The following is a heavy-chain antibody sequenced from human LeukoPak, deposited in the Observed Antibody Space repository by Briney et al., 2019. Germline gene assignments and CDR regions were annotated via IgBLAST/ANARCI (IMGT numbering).Heavy chain of an antibody. CDR1: GGTFSSYA. CDR3: AREAPRYYYDSSGYMEFPFDY. Sequence: ASVKVSCKASGGTFSSYAISWVRQAPGQGLEWMGGIIPIFGTANYAQKFQGRVTITADESTSTAYMELSSLRSEDTAVYYCAREAPRYYYDSSGYMEFPFDYWGQGTQVTVSS. D-gene: IGHD3-22*01. CDR2: IIPIFGTA. V-gene: IGHV1-69*13. J-gene: IGHJ4*02.